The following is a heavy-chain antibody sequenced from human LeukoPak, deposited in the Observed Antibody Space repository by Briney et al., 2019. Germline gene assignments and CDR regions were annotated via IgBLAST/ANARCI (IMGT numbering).Heavy chain of an antibody. Sequence: GDLRLPCAGSGFTFSSYFMAWVRHAPGDGLEWDSTISCRGGNTFYADSVKGRFTVSRDNSKKTLYLEMSSLRAEDTAVYYCAKDRGGYWNTAMDSWGEGTPVTVS. CDR1: GFTFSSYF. J-gene: IGHJ4*02. CDR3: AKDRGGYWNTAMDS. CDR2: ISCRGGNT. V-gene: IGHV3-23*01. D-gene: IGHD6-25*01.